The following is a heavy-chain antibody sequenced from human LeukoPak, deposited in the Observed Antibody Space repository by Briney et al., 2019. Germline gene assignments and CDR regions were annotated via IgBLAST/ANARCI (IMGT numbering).Heavy chain of an antibody. J-gene: IGHJ4*02. D-gene: IGHD1-26*01. CDR1: GFVFDNHD. CDR3: AKPSGSGVDY. Sequence: GGSLRLSCGASGFVFDNHDMHWVRQAPGKGLEWVAFIRSDGYHTYYADSVKGRFTITRDNLKNTVYLQMNSLRLEDMAVYYCAKPSGSGVDYWGRGTRVTVSS. V-gene: IGHV3-30*02. CDR2: IRSDGYHT.